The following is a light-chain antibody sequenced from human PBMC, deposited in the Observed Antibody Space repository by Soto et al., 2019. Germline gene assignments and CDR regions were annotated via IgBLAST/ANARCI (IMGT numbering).Light chain of an antibody. V-gene: IGKV1-5*01. CDR3: QEYKSAT. CDR1: QSISDW. Sequence: DIPMTQSPSTLSASVGDRVTITCRASQSISDWLAWYQQIPGRAPKLLIYDASTLQSEVPSRFSGSGSGTEFILTISSLQPDDSATYYCQEYKSATFGQGTKLQIK. J-gene: IGKJ2*01. CDR2: DAS.